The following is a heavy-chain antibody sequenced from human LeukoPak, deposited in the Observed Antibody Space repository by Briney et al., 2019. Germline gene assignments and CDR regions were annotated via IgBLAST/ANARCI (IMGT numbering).Heavy chain of an antibody. CDR3: AKDIGASWGMGATYFDY. CDR1: GFTFDDYA. D-gene: IGHD1-26*01. Sequence: PGRSLRLSCAASGFTFDDYAMHWVRQAPGKGLGWVSGINWNSGSIGYADSVKGRFTISRDNAKNSLYLQMNSLRAEDTALYYCAKDIGASWGMGATYFDYWGQGTLVTVSS. CDR2: INWNSGSI. J-gene: IGHJ4*02. V-gene: IGHV3-9*01.